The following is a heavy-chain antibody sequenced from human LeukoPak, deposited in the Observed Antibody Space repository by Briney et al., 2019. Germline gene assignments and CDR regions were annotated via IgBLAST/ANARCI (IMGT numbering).Heavy chain of an antibody. CDR2: INYSGST. J-gene: IGHJ6*03. Sequence: SETLSLTCSVSGGSITSRSYYWGWIRQPPGKGLEWIGCINYSGSTYYNPPLKSRVTISVDTSKNQFSLKLSSVIAADTAVYFCARHVFYYDSSGYHYFYYMDVWGKGTTVTISS. CDR1: GGSITSRSYY. D-gene: IGHD3-22*01. CDR3: ARHVFYYDSSGYHYFYYMDV. V-gene: IGHV4-39*01.